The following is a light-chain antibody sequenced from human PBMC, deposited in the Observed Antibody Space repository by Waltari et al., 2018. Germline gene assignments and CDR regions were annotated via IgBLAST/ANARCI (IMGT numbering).Light chain of an antibody. J-gene: IGKJ2*01. CDR2: DAS. Sequence: EIVLTQSQATLSLSPGERANLSCRASQRVSSYLAWYQQKHGQAPRLLIYDASNRATGIPARFSGSGSGTDFTLTISSLEPEDFAVYYCQQRSNWPPYTFGQGTKLEIK. CDR1: QRVSSY. CDR3: QQRSNWPPYT. V-gene: IGKV3-11*01.